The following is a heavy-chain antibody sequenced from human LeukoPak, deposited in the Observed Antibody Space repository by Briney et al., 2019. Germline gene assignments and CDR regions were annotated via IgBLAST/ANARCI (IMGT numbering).Heavy chain of an antibody. V-gene: IGHV3-23*01. CDR2: ISSGGGRT. CDR1: GFAFSSYA. J-gene: IGHJ5*02. CDR3: AKAPNYYGSGSYYNNWFDP. Sequence: PGGSLRLSCAASGFAFSSYAIRWVRQAPGKGLEWVSSISSGGGRTYYADSVKGRFTMSRDNSKNTLYLQMDSLRAEDTAVYYCAKAPNYYGSGSYYNNWFDPWGQGTLVTVSS. D-gene: IGHD3-10*01.